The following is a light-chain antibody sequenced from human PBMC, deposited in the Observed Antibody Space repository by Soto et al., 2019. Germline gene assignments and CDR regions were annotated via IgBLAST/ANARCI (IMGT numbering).Light chain of an antibody. Sequence: IQLTQSPSSLSASVGDRVTITCRASQGISNYLTWYQQKPGKTPRLLIYGATTLQSGVPSRFSGSRSGTDFALSISSMQPEECATYYCQQLKRYVTFGQGTQVEIK. CDR2: GAT. CDR3: QQLKRYVT. V-gene: IGKV1-9*01. CDR1: QGISNY. J-gene: IGKJ5*01.